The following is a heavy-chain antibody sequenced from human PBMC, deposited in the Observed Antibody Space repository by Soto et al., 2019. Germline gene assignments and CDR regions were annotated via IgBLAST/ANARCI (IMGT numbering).Heavy chain of an antibody. V-gene: IGHV1-18*01. D-gene: IGHD3-3*01. CDR1: GYTFTSYG. Sequence: QVQLVQSGAEVKKPGASVKVSCKASGYTFTSYGISWVRQAPGQGLEWMGWISAYNGNTNYAQKLQGIVTMPTDTTTSTAYMELWSLRSYDTAVYYCARNSYYDEPHFHYLGQGPLVTVSS. CDR3: ARNSYYDEPHFHY. CDR2: ISAYNGNT. J-gene: IGHJ4*02.